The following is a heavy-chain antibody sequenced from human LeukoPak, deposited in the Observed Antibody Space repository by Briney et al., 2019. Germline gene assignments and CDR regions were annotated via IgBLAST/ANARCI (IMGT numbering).Heavy chain of an antibody. CDR1: GGSISSGSYY. V-gene: IGHV4-61*02. D-gene: IGHD3-10*01. CDR3: ARVRRGSKGPKEDYMDV. CDR2: IYTSGRT. Sequence: SETLSLTCTVSGGSISSGSYYWSWIRQPAGKGLEWIGRIYTSGRTNYNPSLKSRVTISVDTSKNQFSLKLSSVTAADTAVYYCARVRRGSKGPKEDYMDVWGRGTTVTVSS. J-gene: IGHJ6*03.